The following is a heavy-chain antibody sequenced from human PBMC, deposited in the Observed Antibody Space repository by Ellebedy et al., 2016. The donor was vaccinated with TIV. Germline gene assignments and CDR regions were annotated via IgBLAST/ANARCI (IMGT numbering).Heavy chain of an antibody. CDR2: IIPILGIA. CDR3: ARTIRRAKNWNYGYYYGMDV. J-gene: IGHJ6*02. CDR1: GGTFSSYA. V-gene: IGHV1-69*04. Sequence: AASVKVSCKASGGTFSSYAISWVRQAPGQGLEWMGRIIPILGIANYARKFQGRATITADKSTSTAYMELSSLRSEDTAVYYCARTIRRAKNWNYGYYYGMDVWGQGTTVTVSS. D-gene: IGHD1-7*01.